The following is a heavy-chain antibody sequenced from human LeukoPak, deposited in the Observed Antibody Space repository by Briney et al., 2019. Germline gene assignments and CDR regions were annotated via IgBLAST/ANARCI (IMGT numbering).Heavy chain of an antibody. V-gene: IGHV3-21*01. D-gene: IGHD5-18*01. CDR1: GFTFSSYS. CDR3: ARGTNTAMGVDN. Sequence: GGSLRLSCAASGFTFSSYSMNWVRQAPGKGLEWVSSISSSSSYIYYADSVKGRFTISRDNAKNSLYLQMNSLRAEDTAVYYCARGTNTAMGVDNWGQGTLVTVSS. J-gene: IGHJ4*02. CDR2: ISSSSSYI.